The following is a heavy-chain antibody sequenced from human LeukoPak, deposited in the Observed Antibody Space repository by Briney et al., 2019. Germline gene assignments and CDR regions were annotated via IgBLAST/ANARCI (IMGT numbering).Heavy chain of an antibody. Sequence: SETLSLTCTVSGGSISSYYWGWIRQPPGKGLEWIGYIYTSGSTNYNPSLKSRVTISVDTSKNQFSLKLSSVTAADTAVYYCARQVGDIAARPPWFDPWGQGTLVTVSS. V-gene: IGHV4-4*09. CDR3: ARQVGDIAARPPWFDP. J-gene: IGHJ5*02. CDR2: IYTSGST. D-gene: IGHD6-6*01. CDR1: GGSISSYY.